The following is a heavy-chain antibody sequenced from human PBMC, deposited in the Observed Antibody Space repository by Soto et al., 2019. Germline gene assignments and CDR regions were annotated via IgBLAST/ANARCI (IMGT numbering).Heavy chain of an antibody. J-gene: IGHJ4*02. Sequence: QVQLVQSGAEVKKPGSSVKLSCKASGDTFSRFAINWVRQAPGQGLEWMGQIFPVVGTTNHAQEFRGRVSITADDSTNTVYMELTTLVPAEPAIYSCPREGGSTAIGPAPYLVLWGQGTLVSVPS. CDR2: IFPVVGTT. D-gene: IGHD2-2*01. CDR3: PREGGSTAIGPAPYLVL. V-gene: IGHV1-69*01. CDR1: GDTFSRFA.